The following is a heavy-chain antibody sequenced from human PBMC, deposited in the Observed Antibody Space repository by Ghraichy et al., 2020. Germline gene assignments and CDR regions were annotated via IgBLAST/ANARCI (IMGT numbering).Heavy chain of an antibody. J-gene: IGHJ4*02. CDR1: GFAFSDYA. CDR2: IWYDGSNE. Sequence: GGSLRLSCAASGFAFSDYAMHWVRQAPGKGLEWVTVIWYDGSNEYYADSVKGRFTVSRDNSKNTLYLQMDSLRTEDTAVYHCAREKKPCGVDYWGQGTLVTVSS. D-gene: IGHD3-10*01. CDR3: AREKKPCGVDY. V-gene: IGHV3-30-3*01.